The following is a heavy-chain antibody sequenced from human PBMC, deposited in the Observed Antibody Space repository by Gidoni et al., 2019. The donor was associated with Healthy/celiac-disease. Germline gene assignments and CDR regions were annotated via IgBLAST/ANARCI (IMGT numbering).Heavy chain of an antibody. CDR1: GFTFSSYA. CDR3: AKDYSYGDYLTVGYFDY. D-gene: IGHD4-17*01. V-gene: IGHV3-23*01. CDR2: ISGSGGST. Sequence: EVQLLESGGGLVQPGGSLRLSCAASGFTFSSYAMSWVRQAPGKGLAWVSAISGSGGSTYYADSVKGRFTISRDNSKNTLYLQMNSLRAEDTAVYYCAKDYSYGDYLTVGYFDYWGQGTLVTVSS. J-gene: IGHJ4*02.